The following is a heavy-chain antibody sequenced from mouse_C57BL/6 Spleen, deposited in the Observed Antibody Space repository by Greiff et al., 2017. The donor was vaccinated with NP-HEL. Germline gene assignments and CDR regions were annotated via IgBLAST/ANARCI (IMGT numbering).Heavy chain of an antibody. CDR2: IYPGSGNT. CDR1: GYSFTSYY. CDR3: ARLIYDYDHQYFDY. D-gene: IGHD2-4*01. V-gene: IGHV1-66*01. Sequence: QVQLQQSGPELVKPGASVKISCKAPGYSFTSYYIHWVKQRPGQGLEWIGWIYPGSGNTKYNEKFKGKATLTADTSSSTAYMQLSSLTSEDSAVYYCARLIYDYDHQYFDYWGQGTTLTVSS. J-gene: IGHJ2*01.